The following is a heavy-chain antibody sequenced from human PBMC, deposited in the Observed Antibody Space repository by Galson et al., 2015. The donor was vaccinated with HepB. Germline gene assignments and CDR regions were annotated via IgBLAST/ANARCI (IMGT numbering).Heavy chain of an antibody. J-gene: IGHJ3*02. D-gene: IGHD3/OR15-3a*01. V-gene: IGHV1-24*01. CDR2: FDPEDGET. CDR1: GYTLTELS. Sequence: SVKVSCKVSGYTLTELSMHWVRQAPGKGLEWMGGFDPEDGETIYAQKFQGRVTVTEDTSTDTAYMELGSLRSEDTAVYYCATASLCTGYCRRGGVTFDIWGQGTMVTVSS. CDR3: ATASLCTGYCRRGGVTFDI.